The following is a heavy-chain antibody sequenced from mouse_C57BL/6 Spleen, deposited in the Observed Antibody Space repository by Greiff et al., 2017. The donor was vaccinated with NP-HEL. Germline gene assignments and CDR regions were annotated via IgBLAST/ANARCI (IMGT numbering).Heavy chain of an antibody. Sequence: DVMLVESGGGLVKPGGSLKLSCAASGFTFSSYTMSWVRQTPEKRLEWVATISGGGGNTYYPDSVKGRFTISRDNAKNTLYLQMSSLRSEDTALYYCARHYDVGFFDYWGQGTTLTVSS. D-gene: IGHD2-12*01. CDR3: ARHYDVGFFDY. V-gene: IGHV5-9*01. CDR1: GFTFSSYT. J-gene: IGHJ2*01. CDR2: ISGGGGNT.